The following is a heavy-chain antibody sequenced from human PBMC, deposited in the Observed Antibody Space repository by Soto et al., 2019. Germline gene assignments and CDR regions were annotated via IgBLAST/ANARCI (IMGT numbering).Heavy chain of an antibody. J-gene: IGHJ5*02. CDR2: INHSGST. V-gene: IGHV4-34*01. CDR1: GGSFSGYY. Sequence: QVQLQQWGAGLLKPSETLSLTCAVYGGSFSGYYWSWIRQPPGKGLEWIGEINHSGSTNYNPSLKSRFGISVDTSKNQFSLKLSSVAVADTAVHYCAGGYCSSTSCDFDPWGQGTLVTVYS. CDR3: AGGYCSSTSCDFDP. D-gene: IGHD2-2*01.